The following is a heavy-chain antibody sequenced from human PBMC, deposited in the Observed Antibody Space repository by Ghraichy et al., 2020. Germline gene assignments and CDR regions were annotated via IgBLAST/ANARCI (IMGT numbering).Heavy chain of an antibody. Sequence: SETLSLTCTVSGGSISSSSYYWGWIRQPPGKGLEWIGSIYYSGSTYYNPSLKSRVTISVDTSKNQFSLKLSSVTAADTAVYYCAYCSGGTCFDYWGQGTLVTVSS. V-gene: IGHV4-39*01. CDR1: GGSISSSSYY. CDR2: IYYSGST. J-gene: IGHJ4*02. CDR3: AYCSGGTCFDY. D-gene: IGHD2-15*01.